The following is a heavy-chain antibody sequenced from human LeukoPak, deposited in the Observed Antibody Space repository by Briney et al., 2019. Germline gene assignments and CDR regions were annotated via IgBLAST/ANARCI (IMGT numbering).Heavy chain of an antibody. CDR3: ARVSSSWYSY. CDR1: GGSFSGYY. D-gene: IGHD6-13*01. CDR2: INHSGST. J-gene: IGHJ4*02. V-gene: IGHV4-34*01. Sequence: SETLSLTCAVYGGSFSGYYWSWIRQPPGKGLEWIGEINHSGSTNYNPSLKSRVTISVDTSKNQFSLKLSSVTAADTAVYYCARVSSSWYSYWGQGTLVTVSS.